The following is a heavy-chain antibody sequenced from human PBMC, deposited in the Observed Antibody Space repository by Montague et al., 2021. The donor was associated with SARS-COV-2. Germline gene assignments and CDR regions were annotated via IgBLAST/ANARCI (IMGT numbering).Heavy chain of an antibody. V-gene: IGHV4-39*07. Sequence: SETLSLTCTVSGASISSSSYYWGWIRQPPGKGLEWIGSIYYSGSTYYNPSLESRVTISVDTSKNQFSLKPSSVTAADTAVYYCARDGGTVTTFLGVGYVRGGLNWFDPWGQGTLVTVSS. CDR1: GASISSSSYY. CDR3: ARDGGTVTTFLGVGYVRGGLNWFDP. D-gene: IGHD4-17*01. CDR2: IYYSGST. J-gene: IGHJ5*02.